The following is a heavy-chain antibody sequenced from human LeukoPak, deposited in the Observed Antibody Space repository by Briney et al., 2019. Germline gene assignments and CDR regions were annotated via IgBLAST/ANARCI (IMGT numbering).Heavy chain of an antibody. CDR1: GFTVSSYN. D-gene: IGHD3-22*01. CDR3: ARGKTYYYDSTAYPFDY. CDR2: IRSSRNSI. V-gene: IGHV3-21*04. J-gene: IGHJ4*02. Sequence: PGGSLRLSCAASGFTVSSYNMNWVRQAPGKGLEWISSIRSSRNSISYADSVKGRFTIPRDNAKNSLHLQMNSLRAEETAVYYCARGKTYYYDSTAYPFDYWGQGTLVSVSS.